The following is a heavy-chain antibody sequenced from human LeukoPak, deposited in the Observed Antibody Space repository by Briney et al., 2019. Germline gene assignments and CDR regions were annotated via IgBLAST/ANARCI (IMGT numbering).Heavy chain of an antibody. CDR1: GFTFSSHA. CDR2: LSGSGYNT. CDR3: AKDPYGTRYFDY. J-gene: IGHJ4*02. V-gene: IGHV3-23*01. Sequence: GGSLRLSCAASGFTFSSHALSWVRQAPGKGLEWVSSLSGSGYNTYYADSVKGRFTISRDNSKDTVYLQMNSLRAEDTAVYYCAKDPYGTRYFDYWGQGTLVTVSS. D-gene: IGHD2-2*01.